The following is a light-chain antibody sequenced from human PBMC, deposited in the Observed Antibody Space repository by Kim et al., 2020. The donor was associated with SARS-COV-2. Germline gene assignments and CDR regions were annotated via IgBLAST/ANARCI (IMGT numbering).Light chain of an antibody. J-gene: IGLJ2*01. Sequence: ASVKLTCTLSTGHNNYAIAWLQQQPGKGPRYLMRLYSDGRHTKGDGIPDRFSGSTSGSEYSLTISNLQSEDEADYYCQTWGSGIAVFGGGTQLTVL. CDR2: LYSDGRH. CDR3: QTWGSGIAV. V-gene: IGLV4-69*01. CDR1: TGHNNYA.